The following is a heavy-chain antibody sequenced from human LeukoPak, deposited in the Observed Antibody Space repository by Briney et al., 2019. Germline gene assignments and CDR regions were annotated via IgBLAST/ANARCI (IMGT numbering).Heavy chain of an antibody. D-gene: IGHD3/OR15-3a*01. V-gene: IGHV3-48*01. Sequence: GGSLRLSCAASGFTVSSFAMNWVRQAPGKGLEWLSDISVGSGTIYYADSVKGRFTISRDNAKNSLYLQMNSLIAEDTAVYYCARRRFSTSSNCFDPWGQGTLVTVSS. J-gene: IGHJ5*02. CDR2: ISVGSGTI. CDR1: GFTVSSFA. CDR3: ARRRFSTSSNCFDP.